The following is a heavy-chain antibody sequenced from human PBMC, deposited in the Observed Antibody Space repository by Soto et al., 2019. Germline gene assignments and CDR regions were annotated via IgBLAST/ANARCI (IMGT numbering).Heavy chain of an antibody. D-gene: IGHD6-13*01. CDR2: IYYSGST. CDR3: ARGSSWYPY. Sequence: QVQLQESGPGLVKPSETLSLTCTVSGASINSYYWSWIRQPPGKELEWIGYIYYSGSTNYNPSLNSRVTISIDTSKNQFSMNLNSVTAADTAVYYCARGSSWYPYWGQGTLVTVSS. CDR1: GASINSYY. J-gene: IGHJ4*02. V-gene: IGHV4-59*01.